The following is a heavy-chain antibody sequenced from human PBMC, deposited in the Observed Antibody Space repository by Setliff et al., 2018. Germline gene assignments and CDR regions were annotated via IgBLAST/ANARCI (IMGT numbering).Heavy chain of an antibody. J-gene: IGHJ4*02. Sequence: RASVKVSCKATGYTLSRHYMHWVRQAPGQGLEWMGIINPGGGSASIVEKFQGRVTMTSDTSTSTVYLDLSGLTSEDTAVYYCGRAGVAAADRKGLLDHWGQGTLVTVSS. CDR2: INPGGGSA. CDR1: GYTLSRHY. V-gene: IGHV1-46*01. CDR3: GRAGVAAADRKGLLDH. D-gene: IGHD6-13*01.